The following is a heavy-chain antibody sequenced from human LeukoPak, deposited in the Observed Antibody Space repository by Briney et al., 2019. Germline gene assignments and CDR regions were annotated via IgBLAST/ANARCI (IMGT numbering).Heavy chain of an antibody. Sequence: SETLSLTCTVSGGSISSSSYYWSWIRQPPGKGLEWIGEINHSGSTNYNPSLKSRVTISVDTSKNQFSLKLSSVTAADTAVYYCARGQGLLLGPSVFDYWGQGTLVTVTS. D-gene: IGHD2-15*01. CDR3: ARGQGLLLGPSVFDY. CDR2: INHSGST. V-gene: IGHV4-39*07. J-gene: IGHJ4*02. CDR1: GGSISSSSYY.